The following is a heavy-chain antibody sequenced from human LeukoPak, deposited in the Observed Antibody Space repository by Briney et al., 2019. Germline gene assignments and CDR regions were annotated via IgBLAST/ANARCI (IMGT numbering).Heavy chain of an antibody. CDR2: IYYSGST. D-gene: IGHD3-10*01. Sequence: SETLSLTCTVSGASINSGGYFWSWIRQLPGKGLEWIGYIYYSGSTSYNPSLKSRVSMSVDTSKNQFSLKLSSATAADEDVYFCARDGESFGSGSHFGAFDIWGQGTKVTVSS. J-gene: IGHJ3*02. CDR3: ARDGESFGSGSHFGAFDI. V-gene: IGHV4-31*03. CDR1: GASINSGGYF.